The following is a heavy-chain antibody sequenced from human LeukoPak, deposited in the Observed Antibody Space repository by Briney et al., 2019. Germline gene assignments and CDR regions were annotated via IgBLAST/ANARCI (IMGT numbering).Heavy chain of an antibody. CDR3: ARRVAAAGKDWFDP. CDR1: GGTFSSYA. Sequence: SVTVSCKASGGTFSSYAISWVRPAPGQGLEWMGGIIPIFGTANYAQKFQGRVTMTTDTSTSTAYMELRSLRSDDTAVYYCARRVAAAGKDWFDPWGQGTLVTVSS. J-gene: IGHJ5*02. D-gene: IGHD6-13*01. CDR2: IIPIFGTA. V-gene: IGHV1-69*05.